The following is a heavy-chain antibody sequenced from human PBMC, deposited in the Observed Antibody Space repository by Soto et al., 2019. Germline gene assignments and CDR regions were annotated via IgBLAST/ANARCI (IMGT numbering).Heavy chain of an antibody. V-gene: IGHV3-33*01. CDR2: IWYDGSNE. J-gene: IGHJ4*02. D-gene: IGHD6-13*01. CDR3: GRGDSSLIDY. Sequence: QVQLVASGGGVVQPGRSLRLSCATSGFTFSAYGFHWVRQTPGKGLEWVAIIWYDGSNEDYGDSVKGRFTISRDTSKNTVYLQMNNLRVEDTGVYFCGRGDSSLIDYWGQGTLVTVSS. CDR1: GFTFSAYG.